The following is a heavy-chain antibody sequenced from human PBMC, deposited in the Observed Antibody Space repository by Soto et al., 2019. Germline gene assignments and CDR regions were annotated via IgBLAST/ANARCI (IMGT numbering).Heavy chain of an antibody. J-gene: IGHJ6*02. D-gene: IGHD6-19*01. Sequence: GWSLRLSCAASGFTFSSYAMSWVRQAPGKGLEWVSAISGSGGSTYYADSVKGRFTISRDNSKNTLYLQMNSLRAEDTAVYYCAKESQWLVPRYYYYGMDVWGQGTTGTVSS. CDR3: AKESQWLVPRYYYYGMDV. CDR2: ISGSGGST. CDR1: GFTFSSYA. V-gene: IGHV3-23*01.